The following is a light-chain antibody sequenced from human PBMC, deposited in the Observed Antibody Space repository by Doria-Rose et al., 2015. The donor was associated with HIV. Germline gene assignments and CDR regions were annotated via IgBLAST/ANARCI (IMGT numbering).Light chain of an antibody. CDR1: QSFSSTY. Sequence: LTQSPGTLSLSPGERATLSCRASQSFSSTYLDWYKQKPGQAPSLLIYDGSTRATGIPDRFSASGSGTDFTLTINRLEPEDFALYYCHQYGTSWTFGQGTKVEI. CDR3: HQYGTSWT. J-gene: IGKJ1*01. V-gene: IGKV3-20*01. CDR2: DGS.